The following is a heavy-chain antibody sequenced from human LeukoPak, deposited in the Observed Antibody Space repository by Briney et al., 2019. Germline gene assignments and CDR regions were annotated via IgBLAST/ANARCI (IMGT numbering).Heavy chain of an antibody. V-gene: IGHV4-4*07. CDR3: ARHCSSTSCYRNYYYGMDV. CDR1: GDSISSYY. Sequence: SETLSLTCTVSGDSISSYYWSWIRQPAGKGLEWIGRVYTSGSTNYNPSLKSRVTMSVDTSKNQFSLKLSSVTAADTAVYYCARHCSSTSCYRNYYYGMDVWGQGTTVTVSS. CDR2: VYTSGST. D-gene: IGHD2-2*02. J-gene: IGHJ6*02.